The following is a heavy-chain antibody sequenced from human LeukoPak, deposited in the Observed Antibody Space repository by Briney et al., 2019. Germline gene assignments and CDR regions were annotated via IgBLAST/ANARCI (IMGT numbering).Heavy chain of an antibody. CDR2: ISYDGSNK. J-gene: IGHJ4*02. CDR1: GFTFSSYG. CDR3: AKDGHCSSTSCPGAREHTE. Sequence: GGSLRLSCAASGFTFSSYGMHWVRQAPGKGLEWVAVISYDGSNKYYADSVKGRFTISRDNSKNTLYLQMNSLRAEDTAVYYCAKDGHCSSTSCPGAREHTEWGQGTLVTVSS. V-gene: IGHV3-30*18. D-gene: IGHD2-2*03.